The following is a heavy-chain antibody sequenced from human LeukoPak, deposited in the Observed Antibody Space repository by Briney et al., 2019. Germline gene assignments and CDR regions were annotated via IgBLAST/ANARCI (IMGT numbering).Heavy chain of an antibody. V-gene: IGHV3-11*06. CDR1: GFTFSDYY. CDR3: ARDREYYYDSSGYREIDY. Sequence: GGSLRPSCAASGFTFSDYYMSWIRQAPGKGLEWVSYISSSSSYTNYADSVKGRFTISRDNAKNSLYLQMNSQRAEDTAVYYCARDREYYYDSSGYREIDYWGQGTLVTVSS. J-gene: IGHJ4*02. CDR2: ISSSSSYT. D-gene: IGHD3-22*01.